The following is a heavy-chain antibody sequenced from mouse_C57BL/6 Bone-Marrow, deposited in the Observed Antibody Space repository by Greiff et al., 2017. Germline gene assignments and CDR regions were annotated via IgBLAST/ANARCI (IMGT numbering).Heavy chain of an antibody. CDR1: GFSLTSYA. Sequence: VKLMESGPGLVAPSQSLSITCTVSGFSLTSYAISWVRQPPGKGLEWLGVIWTGGGTNYNSALKSRLSISKDNSKSQVFLKMNSLQTDDTARYYCARDQTAQARFYAMDYWGQGTSVTVSS. V-gene: IGHV2-9-1*01. J-gene: IGHJ4*01. D-gene: IGHD3-2*02. CDR2: IWTGGGT. CDR3: ARDQTAQARFYAMDY.